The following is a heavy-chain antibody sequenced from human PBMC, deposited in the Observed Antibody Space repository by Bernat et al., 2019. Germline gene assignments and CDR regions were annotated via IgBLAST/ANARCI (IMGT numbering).Heavy chain of an antibody. J-gene: IGHJ4*02. V-gene: IGHV3-53*01. CDR3: ARVKMGETIFGVVRGYFDY. CDR2: IYSGGST. CDR1: GFTVSSNY. Sequence: EVQLVESGGGLIQPGGSLRLSCAASGFTVSSNYMSWVRQAPGKGLEWVSVIYSGGSTYYADSVQGRCTISRDNAKTTLYLQMNSLRAGDAAVYYCARVKMGETIFGVVRGYFDYWGQGTLVTVSS. D-gene: IGHD3-3*01.